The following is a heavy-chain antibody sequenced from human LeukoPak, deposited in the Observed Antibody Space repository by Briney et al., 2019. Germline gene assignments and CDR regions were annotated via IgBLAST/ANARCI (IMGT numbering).Heavy chain of an antibody. J-gene: IGHJ6*02. CDR2: IYHTGTT. D-gene: IGHD3-10*01. CDR1: GGSVRSSIYY. CDR3: ARMALYYYGSGSYFYGMDV. V-gene: IGHV4-39*01. Sequence: SSETLSLTCTVSGGSVRSSIYYWGWIRQPPGKGLEWLGSIYHTGTTYYNPSLKSRVTISVHTSKNRFSLKLSSVTAADTAVYYCARMALYYYGSGSYFYGMDVWGQGTTVTVSS.